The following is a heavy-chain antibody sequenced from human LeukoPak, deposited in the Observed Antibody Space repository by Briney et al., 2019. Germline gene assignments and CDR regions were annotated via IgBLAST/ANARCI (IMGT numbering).Heavy chain of an antibody. CDR1: GGSISSYY. CDR2: IYTSGST. V-gene: IGHV4-4*07. Sequence: SETLSLTCSVSGGSISSYYWSWIRQPAGKGLEWIGRIYTSGSTNYNPSLKSRVTMSVDTSENQFSLKLSSVTAADTAVYYCAGGRFGGTSFDYWGQGTLVTVSS. J-gene: IGHJ4*02. D-gene: IGHD3-10*01. CDR3: AGGRFGGTSFDY.